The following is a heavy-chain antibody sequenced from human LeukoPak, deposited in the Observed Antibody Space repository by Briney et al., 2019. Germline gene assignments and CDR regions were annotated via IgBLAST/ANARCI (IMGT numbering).Heavy chain of an antibody. J-gene: IGHJ4*02. CDR1: GGSISSYY. D-gene: IGHD2-15*01. CDR3: ARAYCSGGSCYLGDY. Sequence: SETLSLTCTVSGGSISSYYWNWIRQPPGKGLEWIGYIYYSGSTNYNPSLKSRVTISVDTSKNQFSLKLSSVTAADTAVYYCARAYCSGGSCYLGDYSGQGTLVTVSS. CDR2: IYYSGST. V-gene: IGHV4-59*01.